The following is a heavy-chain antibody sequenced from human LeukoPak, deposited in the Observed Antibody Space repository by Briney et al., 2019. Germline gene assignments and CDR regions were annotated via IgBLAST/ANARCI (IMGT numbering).Heavy chain of an antibody. J-gene: IGHJ6*03. CDR3: ARNSWIQLWPDYYYYYYMDV. V-gene: IGHV4-39*01. D-gene: IGHD5-18*01. Sequence: SETLSLACTVSGGSINSASFYWGWIRQPPGKGLEWIGSFYYSGSTYYNPSLKSRVTISVDTSKNQLSLKVASVTAADTAVYYCARNSWIQLWPDYYYYYYMDVWGKGTTVTVSS. CDR2: FYYSGST. CDR1: GGSINSASFY.